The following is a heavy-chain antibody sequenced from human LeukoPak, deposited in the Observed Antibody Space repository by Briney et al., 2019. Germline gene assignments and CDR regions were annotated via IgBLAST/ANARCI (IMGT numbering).Heavy chain of an antibody. J-gene: IGHJ4*02. Sequence: GGSLRLSCAASGFTFSSYWMSWVRQAPGKGLEWVALISNDGSNKEYADPVKGRFTVSRDNSKNTLYLQMNSLRDEDTAVYYCAKDINNSGSNYGDYWGQGTLVTVSS. CDR2: ISNDGSNK. CDR1: GFTFSSYW. V-gene: IGHV3-30*18. D-gene: IGHD1-26*01. CDR3: AKDINNSGSNYGDY.